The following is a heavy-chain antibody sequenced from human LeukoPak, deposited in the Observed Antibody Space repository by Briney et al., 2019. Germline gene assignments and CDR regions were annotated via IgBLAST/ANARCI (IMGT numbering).Heavy chain of an antibody. D-gene: IGHD6-19*01. V-gene: IGHV3-64*01. CDR1: GFTFSSYA. CDR2: ISSNGGST. J-gene: IGHJ4*02. Sequence: PGGSLRLSCAASGFTFSSYAMHWVRQAPGKGLEYVSAISSNGGSTYYANSVKGRFTISRDNSKNTLYLQMNSLRAEDTAVYYCARAYSGWYVNYWGQGTLVTVSS. CDR3: ARAYSGWYVNY.